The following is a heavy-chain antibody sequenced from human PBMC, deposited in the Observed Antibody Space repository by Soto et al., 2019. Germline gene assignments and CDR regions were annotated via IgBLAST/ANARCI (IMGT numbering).Heavy chain of an antibody. CDR3: AYKWGVPAPSPLKV. Sequence: GASVKVSCKASGGTFSSYAISWVRQAPGQGLEWMGGIIPIFGTANYAQKFQGRVTITADESTSTAYMELSSLRSEDTAVYYCAYKWGVPAPSPLKVWGQGTLVTVSS. V-gene: IGHV1-69*13. J-gene: IGHJ4*02. CDR1: GGTFSSYA. D-gene: IGHD3-10*01. CDR2: IIPIFGTA.